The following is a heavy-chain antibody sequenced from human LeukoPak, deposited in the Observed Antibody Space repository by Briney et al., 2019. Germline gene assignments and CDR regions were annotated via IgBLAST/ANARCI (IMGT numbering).Heavy chain of an antibody. V-gene: IGHV3-23*01. CDR1: GFNFRGSS. J-gene: IGHJ4*02. D-gene: IGHD4-17*01. Sequence: GGSVRLSCAVSGFNFRGSSMTWVRQAPGKGLEWVSSISGSGDATYYADSVKGRFTISRDNSKNTLYLQMNSLRAEDTAVYYCAKARLRNPDTGFDYWGQGTLVTVSS. CDR2: ISGSGDAT. CDR3: AKARLRNPDTGFDY.